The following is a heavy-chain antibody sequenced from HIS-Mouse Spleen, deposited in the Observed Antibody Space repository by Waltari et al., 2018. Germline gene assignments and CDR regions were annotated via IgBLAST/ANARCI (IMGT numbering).Heavy chain of an antibody. CDR1: AFPLSTAW. Sequence: EVQLVEAGGGLVKPGGSRRLSCAAYAFPLSTAWMRWVRQAPGKGLEWVGRIKSKTDGGTTDYAAPVKGRFTISRDDSKNTLYLQMNSLKTEDTAVYYCTTVSSSFDYWGQGTLVTVSS. J-gene: IGHJ4*02. D-gene: IGHD6-6*01. CDR3: TTVSSSFDY. CDR2: IKSKTDGGTT. V-gene: IGHV3-15*01.